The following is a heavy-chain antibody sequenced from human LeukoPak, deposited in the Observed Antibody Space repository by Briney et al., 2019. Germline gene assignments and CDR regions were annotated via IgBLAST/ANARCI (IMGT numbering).Heavy chain of an antibody. CDR2: ISNDGGNK. D-gene: IGHD6-13*01. CDR1: GFTLRRYC. Sequence: GRSLRLSCAASGFTLRRYCIHWVRQAPGKGLEWVAGISNDGGNKYYAESVKGRFTISRDNSKNTLYLQMNSLRAEDTAVYYCAKDSEQLAYYSDYWGQGTLVTVSS. CDR3: AKDSEQLAYYSDY. J-gene: IGHJ4*02. V-gene: IGHV3-30*18.